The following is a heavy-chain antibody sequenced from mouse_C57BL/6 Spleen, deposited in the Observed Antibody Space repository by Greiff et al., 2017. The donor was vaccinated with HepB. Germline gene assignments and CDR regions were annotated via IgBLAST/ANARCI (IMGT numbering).Heavy chain of an antibody. Sequence: QVRLQQSGPELVKPGASVKISCKASGYAFSSSWMNWVKQRPGKGLEWIGRIYPGDGDTNYNGKFKGKATLTADKSSSTAYMQLSSLTSEDSAVYFCASKGFYYFDYWGQGTTLTVSS. CDR2: IYPGDGDT. CDR3: ASKGFYYFDY. CDR1: GYAFSSSW. V-gene: IGHV1-82*01. J-gene: IGHJ2*01.